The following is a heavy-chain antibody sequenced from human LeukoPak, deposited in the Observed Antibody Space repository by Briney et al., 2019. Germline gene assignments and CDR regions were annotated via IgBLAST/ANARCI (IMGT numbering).Heavy chain of an antibody. CDR1: GYTFTSYG. J-gene: IGHJ4*02. V-gene: IGHV1-18*01. D-gene: IGHD3-3*01. CDR3: ARDGARGTIFGVVIRPYYFDY. CDR2: ISAYNGNT. Sequence: ASVKVSCKASGYTFTSYGISWVRQAPGQGLEWMGWISAYNGNTNYAQKLQGRVTMTTDTSTSTAYMELRSLGSDDTAVYYCARDGARGTIFGVVIRPYYFDYWGQGTLVTVSS.